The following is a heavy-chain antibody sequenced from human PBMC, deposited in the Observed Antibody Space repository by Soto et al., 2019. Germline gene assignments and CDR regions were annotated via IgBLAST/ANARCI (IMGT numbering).Heavy chain of an antibody. Sequence: QVQLVQSGAEVKKPGSSVKVSCKASGGTFSSYTISWVRQAPGQGLEWMGRIIPILGIANYAQKFQGRVTITADKSTSTAYMELSSLRSEDTAVYYCARESFDLDILTGYRFDYCGQGTLVTVSS. J-gene: IGHJ4*02. V-gene: IGHV1-69*08. CDR1: GGTFSSYT. CDR2: IIPILGIA. CDR3: ARESFDLDILTGYRFDY. D-gene: IGHD3-9*01.